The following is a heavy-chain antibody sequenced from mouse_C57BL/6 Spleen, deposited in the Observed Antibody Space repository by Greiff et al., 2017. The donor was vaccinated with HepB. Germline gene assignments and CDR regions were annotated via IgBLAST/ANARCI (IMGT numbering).Heavy chain of an antibody. J-gene: IGHJ2*01. CDR3: ARRGLLYYGSSWYFDY. V-gene: IGHV5-12*01. CDR2: ISNGGGST. Sequence: EVKVVESGGGLVQPGGSLKLSCAASGFTFSDYYMYWVRQTPEKRLEWVAYISNGGGSTYYPDTVKGRFTISRDNAKNTLYLQMSRLKSEDTAMYYCARRGLLYYGSSWYFDYWGQGTTLTVSS. D-gene: IGHD1-1*01. CDR1: GFTFSDYY.